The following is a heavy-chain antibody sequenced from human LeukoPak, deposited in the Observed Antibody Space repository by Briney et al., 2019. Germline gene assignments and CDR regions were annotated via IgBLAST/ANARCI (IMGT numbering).Heavy chain of an antibody. CDR1: ECTCTSYE. V-gene: IGHV3-48*03. J-gene: IGHJ3*02. CDR3: ARGPSIAARYDAFDI. CDR2: ISSSGNTI. D-gene: IGHD6-6*01. Sequence: AGGSLRLSCAASECTCTSYELNWVRQAPGKGLEWVSYISSSGNTISYADSVKGRFTISRDNAKNSLYLQVISLRAEDTAVYYCARGPSIAARYDAFDIWGQGTMVTVSS.